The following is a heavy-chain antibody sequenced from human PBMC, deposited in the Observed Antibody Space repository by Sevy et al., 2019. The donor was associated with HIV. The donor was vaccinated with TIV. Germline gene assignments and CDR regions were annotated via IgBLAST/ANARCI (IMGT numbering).Heavy chain of an antibody. CDR3: ARGLGKSVSCGTSSCFGFDY. V-gene: IGHV3-53*01. CDR1: GFSVSSNY. Sequence: GGSLRLSCAVSGFSVSSNYMSWVRQAPGKGLEWVSVIYSGGSTYYADPVKGRFTISRDYSKKTLYLQMRGLRAEDTAVYYCARGLGKSVSCGTSSCFGFDYWGQGTLVTVSS. CDR2: IYSGGST. D-gene: IGHD2-2*01. J-gene: IGHJ4*02.